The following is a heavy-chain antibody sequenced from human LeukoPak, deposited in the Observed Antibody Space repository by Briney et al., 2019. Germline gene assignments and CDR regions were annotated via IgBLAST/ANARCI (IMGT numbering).Heavy chain of an antibody. CDR2: IRYDGSNK. J-gene: IGHJ4*02. D-gene: IGHD2-15*01. CDR1: GFTFSSYG. V-gene: IGHV3-30*02. CDR3: ARVAAYC. Sequence: GGSLRLSCAASGFTFSSYGMHWVRQAPGKGLEWVAFIRYDGSNKYYADSVKGRFTISRDNAKNSLYLQMNSLRAEDTAVYYCARVAAYCWGQGTLVTVSS.